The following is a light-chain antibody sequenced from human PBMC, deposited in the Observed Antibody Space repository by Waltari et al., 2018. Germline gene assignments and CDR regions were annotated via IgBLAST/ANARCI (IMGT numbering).Light chain of an antibody. V-gene: IGLV6-57*01. J-gene: IGLJ2*01. CDR3: QSYDRSNQV. CDR2: KDN. Sequence: NFMLTQPHSVSESPGKTVTISCTRSSGTIDSHHVRWYQPRPGSSPTTVIYKDNQRPSGVPDRFSGSIDRSSNSASLTISGLKTDDEADYYCQSYDRSNQVFGGGTKLTVL. CDR1: SGTIDSHH.